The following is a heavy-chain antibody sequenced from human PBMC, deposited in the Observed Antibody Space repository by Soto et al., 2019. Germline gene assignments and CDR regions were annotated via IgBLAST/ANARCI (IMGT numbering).Heavy chain of an antibody. CDR1: GFTFSSYS. V-gene: IGHV3-21*01. CDR2: ISSSSSYI. CDR3: ARDRGAYDILTGYYTPFDY. J-gene: IGHJ4*02. D-gene: IGHD3-9*01. Sequence: GGSLRLSCAASGFTFSSYSMNWVRQAPGKGLEWVSSISSSSSYIYYADSVKGRFTISRDNAKNSLYLQMNSLRAEDTAVYYCARDRGAYDILTGYYTPFDYWGQGTLVTVSS.